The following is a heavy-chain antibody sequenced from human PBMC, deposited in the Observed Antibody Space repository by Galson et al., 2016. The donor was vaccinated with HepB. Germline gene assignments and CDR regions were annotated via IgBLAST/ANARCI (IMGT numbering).Heavy chain of an antibody. D-gene: IGHD6-6*01. V-gene: IGHV3-53*01. CDR3: ARDYSSSSRYNYFDY. CDR2: IYSGGST. CDR1: GFTVSSNY. Sequence: LRLSCAASGFTVSSNYMSWVRQAPGKGLEWVSVIYSGGSTYYADSVKGRFTISRDNSKNTLYLQMNSLRAEDTAVYYCARDYSSSSRYNYFDYWGQGTLVTVSS. J-gene: IGHJ4*02.